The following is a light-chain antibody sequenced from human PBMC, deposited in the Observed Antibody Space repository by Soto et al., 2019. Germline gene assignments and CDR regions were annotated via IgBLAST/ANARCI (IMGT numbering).Light chain of an antibody. Sequence: IQMTQSPSTLSASIGDRVTITCRASQSLDNCLAWYQQKPGKAPKLLIYAASSLQGGVPSRFSGSGSGTDFTLTISSLQPEDFATYYCLQDYNYPLTFGPGTKVDIK. CDR1: QSLDNC. CDR3: LQDYNYPLT. V-gene: IGKV1-6*01. CDR2: AAS. J-gene: IGKJ3*01.